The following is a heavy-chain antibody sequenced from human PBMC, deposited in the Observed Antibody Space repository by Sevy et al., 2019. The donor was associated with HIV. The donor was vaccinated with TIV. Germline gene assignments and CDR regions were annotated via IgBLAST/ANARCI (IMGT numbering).Heavy chain of an antibody. CDR3: AKGYCSGGSCPRDYYYGMDV. D-gene: IGHD2-15*01. V-gene: IGHV3-23*01. CDR1: GFTFSSYA. CDR2: ISSSGRST. J-gene: IGHJ6*02. Sequence: LSLTCAASGFTFSSYAMNWVRQAPGKGLEWVSSISSSGRSTYYADSVEGRFTISRDNSENTLYLQMNSLRADDTAVYYCAKGYCSGGSCPRDYYYGMDVWGQGTTVTVSS.